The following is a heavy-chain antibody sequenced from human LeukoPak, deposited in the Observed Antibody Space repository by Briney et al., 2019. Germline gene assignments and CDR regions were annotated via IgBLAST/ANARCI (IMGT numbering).Heavy chain of an antibody. CDR2: IYPGDSDT. CDR3: ARHGSFYGEVATIEFDY. V-gene: IGHV5-51*01. D-gene: IGHD5-12*01. J-gene: IGHJ4*02. Sequence: GESLKISCKGSGYSFTSYWIGWVRQMPGKGLEWMGIIYPGDSDTRYSPSFQGQVTISADKSISTAYLQWSSLKASDTAMYYCARHGSFYGEVATIEFDYWGQGTLVTVSS. CDR1: GYSFTSYW.